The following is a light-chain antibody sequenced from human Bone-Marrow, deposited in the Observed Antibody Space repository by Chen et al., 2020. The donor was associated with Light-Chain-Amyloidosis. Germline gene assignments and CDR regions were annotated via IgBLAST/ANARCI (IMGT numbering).Light chain of an antibody. V-gene: IGKV3-20*01. J-gene: IGKJ4*01. CDR3: QQYGTSPLT. CDR1: QTIRSNY. Sequence: EILLTQSPGTLSLSPGEGANLSCSASQTIRSNYLTWYQQKFGQAPRLLIYGSSSMATGIPDRFTGSGSGTDFTLTINRLEPVDFAMYYCQQYGTSPLTFGGGTKVEIK. CDR2: GSS.